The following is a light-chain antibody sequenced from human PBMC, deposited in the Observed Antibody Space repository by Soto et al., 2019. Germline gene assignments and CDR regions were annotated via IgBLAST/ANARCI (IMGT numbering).Light chain of an antibody. V-gene: IGLV2-14*01. CDR3: SSYTGSSTYVV. CDR1: SSDVGGYNY. J-gene: IGLJ2*01. CDR2: DVS. Sequence: QSVLTQPASVSGSPGQSITISCTGTSSDVGGYNYVSWYQQHPGKAPKLMIYDVSNRPSGVSNRFSGSKSANTASLTISGLQAEYEADYYCSSYTGSSTYVVFGGGTQLTVL.